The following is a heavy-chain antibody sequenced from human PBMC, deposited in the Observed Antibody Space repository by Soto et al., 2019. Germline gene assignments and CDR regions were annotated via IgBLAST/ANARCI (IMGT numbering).Heavy chain of an antibody. Sequence: QVQLQESGPGLVKPSETLSLTCTVSGGSISSYYWSWIRQPPGKGLEWIGYIYYSGSTNYNPSLTSRVTISVDTSKNQFSLKLSSVTAADTAVYYCARGGVVTASLLHGGYYGMDVWGQGTTVTVSS. D-gene: IGHD3-3*01. J-gene: IGHJ6*02. CDR2: IYYSGST. V-gene: IGHV4-59*01. CDR3: ARGGVVTASLLHGGYYGMDV. CDR1: GGSISSYY.